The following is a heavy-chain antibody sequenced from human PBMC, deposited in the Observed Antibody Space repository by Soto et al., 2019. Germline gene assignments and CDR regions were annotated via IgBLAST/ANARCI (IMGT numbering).Heavy chain of an antibody. Sequence: GGSLRLSCAASGFTFSSYAMSWVRQAPGKGLEWVSAISGSGGSTYYADSVKGRFTISRDNSKNTLYLQMNSLRAEDTAVYYCAKDHGSSSSLHKINWFDPWGQGTLVTVSS. J-gene: IGHJ5*02. CDR3: AKDHGSSSSLHKINWFDP. V-gene: IGHV3-23*01. CDR2: ISGSGGST. D-gene: IGHD6-6*01. CDR1: GFTFSSYA.